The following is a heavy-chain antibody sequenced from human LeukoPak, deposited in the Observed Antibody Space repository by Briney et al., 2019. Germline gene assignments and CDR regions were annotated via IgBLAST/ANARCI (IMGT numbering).Heavy chain of an antibody. D-gene: IGHD2/OR15-2a*01. Sequence: GGSLRLSCAASGFTVSSNYMSWVRQAPGKGLEWVSSISSSSTYINYADSMKGRFTISRDNAKNSLYLQMNSLRAEDTAVYYCARGENLGYWGQGTLVTVSS. CDR2: ISSSSTYI. CDR3: ARGENLGY. V-gene: IGHV3-21*01. CDR1: GFTVSSNY. J-gene: IGHJ4*02.